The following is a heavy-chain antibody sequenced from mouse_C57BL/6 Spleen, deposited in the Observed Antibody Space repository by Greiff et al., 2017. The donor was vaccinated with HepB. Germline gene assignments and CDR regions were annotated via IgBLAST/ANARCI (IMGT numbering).Heavy chain of an antibody. D-gene: IGHD1-1*01. CDR2: IYPGSGST. CDR1: GYTFTSYW. J-gene: IGHJ2*01. CDR3: ARGDYGSFPYCFDY. Sequence: QVQLQQPGAELVKPGASVKMSCKASGYTFTSYWITWVKQRPGQGLEWIGDIYPGSGSTNYNEKFKSKATLTVDTSSSTAYMQLSSLTSEDSAVYYCARGDYGSFPYCFDYWGQGTTLTVSS. V-gene: IGHV1-55*01.